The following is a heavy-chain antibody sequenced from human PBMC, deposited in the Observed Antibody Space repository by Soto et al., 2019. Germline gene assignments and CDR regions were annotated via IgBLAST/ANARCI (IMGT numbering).Heavy chain of an antibody. CDR2: MAPFSGNT. CDR1: AYTFTSFY. D-gene: IGHD2-15*01. J-gene: IGHJ3*01. V-gene: IGHV1-8*01. Sequence: VASVKVSCKASAYTFTSFYISWLRQATGQGREWMGWMAPFSGNTGSAQKFQCRSSLTRNTSINTAYMELTGLTSDDTAMYYCARGLCTGGTCYGLTFDLWGQGTVVTVSS. CDR3: ARGLCTGGTCYGLTFDL.